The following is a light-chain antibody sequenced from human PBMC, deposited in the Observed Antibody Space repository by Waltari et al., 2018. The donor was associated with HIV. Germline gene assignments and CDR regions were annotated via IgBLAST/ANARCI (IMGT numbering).Light chain of an antibody. Sequence: QSVLTQPPSASGTPGQRVTISCSGSYSNIGSDNVYWYQHLPGTAPKLLIYKNIQRPSGVPDRVSGSKSGASAYLAISGLRSEDEADYYCTGWDASLSEYVFGPGTSVTV. J-gene: IGLJ1*01. CDR3: TGWDASLSEYV. V-gene: IGLV1-47*01. CDR1: YSNIGSDN. CDR2: KNI.